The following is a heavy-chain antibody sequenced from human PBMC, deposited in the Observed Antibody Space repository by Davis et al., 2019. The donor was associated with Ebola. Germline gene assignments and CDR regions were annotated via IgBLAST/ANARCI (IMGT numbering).Heavy chain of an antibody. Sequence: GESLKISCAASGFTFSSYEMNWVRQAPGKGLEWVSYISSSGSTIYYADSVKGRFTISRDNAKNSLYLQMNSLRAEDTAVYYCARAHDYIWGSYRLGLDYWGQGTLVTVSS. CDR3: ARAHDYIWGSYRLGLDY. CDR2: ISSSGSTI. V-gene: IGHV3-48*03. D-gene: IGHD3-16*02. J-gene: IGHJ4*02. CDR1: GFTFSSYE.